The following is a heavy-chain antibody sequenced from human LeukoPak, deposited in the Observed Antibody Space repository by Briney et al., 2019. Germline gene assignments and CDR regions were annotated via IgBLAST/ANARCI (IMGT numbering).Heavy chain of an antibody. CDR1: GFTFSSYS. Sequence: GGSLRLSCAASGFTFSSYSMNWVRQAPGKGLEWVSSISSSSSYIYYADSVKGRFTISRDNAKNSLYLQMNSLRAEDTAVYYCARDQGSSWYGNYYYYMDVWGKGTTVTVSS. CDR2: ISSSSSYI. D-gene: IGHD6-13*01. CDR3: ARDQGSSWYGNYYYYMDV. J-gene: IGHJ6*03. V-gene: IGHV3-21*01.